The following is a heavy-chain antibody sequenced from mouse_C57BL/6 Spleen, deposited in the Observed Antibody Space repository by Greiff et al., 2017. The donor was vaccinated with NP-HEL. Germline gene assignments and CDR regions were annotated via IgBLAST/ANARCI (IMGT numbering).Heavy chain of an antibody. D-gene: IGHD1-1*01. Sequence: QVQLKESGPGLVQPSQSLSITCTVSGFSLTSYGVHWVRQSPGKGLEWLGVIWSGGSTDYNAAFISRLSISKDNSKSQVFFKMNSLQADDTAIYYCARYYYGSSYVPYAMDYWGQGTSVTVSS. V-gene: IGHV2-2*01. J-gene: IGHJ4*01. CDR1: GFSLTSYG. CDR3: ARYYYGSSYVPYAMDY. CDR2: IWSGGST.